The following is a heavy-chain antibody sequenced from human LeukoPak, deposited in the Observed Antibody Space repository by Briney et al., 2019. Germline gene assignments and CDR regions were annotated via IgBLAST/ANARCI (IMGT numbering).Heavy chain of an antibody. CDR3: ARGYYYDSSGYYYGMDV. J-gene: IGHJ6*02. Sequence: ASVTVSFTASGYTFTGYYMHWVRQAPGQGLEWMGWINPNSGGTNYAQKFQGRVTMTRDTSISTAYMELSRLRSDDTAVYYCARGYYYDSSGYYYGMDVWGQGTTVTVSS. V-gene: IGHV1-2*02. D-gene: IGHD3-22*01. CDR2: INPNSGGT. CDR1: GYTFTGYY.